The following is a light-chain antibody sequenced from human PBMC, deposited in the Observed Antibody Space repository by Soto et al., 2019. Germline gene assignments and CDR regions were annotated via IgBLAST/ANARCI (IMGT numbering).Light chain of an antibody. CDR3: QQSYSTPYT. J-gene: IGKJ2*01. CDR2: AAS. CDR1: QNIRRY. Sequence: DIQMTQSPSSLSASVGDRVTITCRASQNIRRYVNWYQQKPGKAPELLISAASSLQSGVPSRFSGSGSGTDFTLTISSLQPADSATYYCQQSYSTPYTFGRGTNLEIK. V-gene: IGKV1-39*01.